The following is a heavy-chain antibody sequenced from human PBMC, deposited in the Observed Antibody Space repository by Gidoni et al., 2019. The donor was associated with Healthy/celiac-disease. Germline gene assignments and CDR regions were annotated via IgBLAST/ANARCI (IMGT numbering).Heavy chain of an antibody. CDR3: VQARERYRYPDASDI. V-gene: IGHV3-21*01. D-gene: IGHD3-16*02. J-gene: IGHJ3*02. CDR2: ISSSSSYI. CDR1: GFTFSSYS. Sequence: EVQLVESGGGVVKPGGSLRLSCAASGFTFSSYSMNWVRQAPGKGRGLVYSISSSSSYISYADTVQCRITIDRDNDKNSLYLQMQSLRDTAASVYYCVQARERYRYPDASDIWGQGTLVTVSS.